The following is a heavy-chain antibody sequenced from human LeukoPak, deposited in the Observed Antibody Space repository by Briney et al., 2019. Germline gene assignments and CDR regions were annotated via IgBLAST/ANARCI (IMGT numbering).Heavy chain of an antibody. J-gene: IGHJ4*02. Sequence: SETLSLTCNVSGYSINSDYYWGWIRQPPGKGLEWVGTIYYTGSTHYNPSLNSRVTISRDTSRNQFSLNLRSVTAAGTAVYFCARVSRGGGIDYWGQGTLVTVSS. CDR1: GYSINSDYY. CDR3: ARVSRGGGIDY. D-gene: IGHD3-10*01. CDR2: IYYTGST. V-gene: IGHV4-38-2*02.